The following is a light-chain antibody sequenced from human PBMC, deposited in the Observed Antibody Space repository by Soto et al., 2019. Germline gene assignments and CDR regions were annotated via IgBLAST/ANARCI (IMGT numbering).Light chain of an antibody. CDR2: DAF. Sequence: EVVLTQSPATLALSPGERATLSCRASQSVSSYLAWHQQKPGHAPRILIYDAFSRATGIPARLSGSGSGTDFTLTISSIEPEDSAVYYCQQSSHWLTFGGGTKVDIK. CDR3: QQSSHWLT. J-gene: IGKJ4*01. V-gene: IGKV3-11*01. CDR1: QSVSSY.